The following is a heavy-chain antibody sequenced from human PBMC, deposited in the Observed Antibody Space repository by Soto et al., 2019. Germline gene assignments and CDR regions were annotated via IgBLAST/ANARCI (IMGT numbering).Heavy chain of an antibody. CDR3: ARVRQYCSGTSCYLDP. V-gene: IGHV4-4*02. J-gene: IGHJ5*02. D-gene: IGHD2-2*01. CDR1: GGSISSSNW. Sequence: SETLSLTCAVSGGSISSSNWWHWVRQPPGKGLEWIGEIHHSGTTNYNPSLKSRVAISVDKSKNQFSLKLNSVTAADTAVYYCARVRQYCSGTSCYLDPWGQGTLVTVYS. CDR2: IHHSGTT.